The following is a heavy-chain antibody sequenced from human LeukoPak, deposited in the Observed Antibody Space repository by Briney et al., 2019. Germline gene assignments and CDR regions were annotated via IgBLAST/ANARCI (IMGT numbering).Heavy chain of an antibody. J-gene: IGHJ4*02. CDR1: GFTFSDYS. CDR2: ISSSSTTI. D-gene: IGHD4-11*01. CDR3: ARGYSNYGY. Sequence: HAGGSLRLSCAASGFTFSDYSMNWVRQAPGKGLEWVSYISSSSTTIFYADSVKGRFTISRDNAKNSLFLQMNGLRAEDTAVYYCARGYSNYGYWGQGTLVTVSS. V-gene: IGHV3-48*01.